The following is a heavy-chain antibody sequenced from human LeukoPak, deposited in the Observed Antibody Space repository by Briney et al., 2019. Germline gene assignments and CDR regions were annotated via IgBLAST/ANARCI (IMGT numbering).Heavy chain of an antibody. V-gene: IGHV3-20*04. CDR1: GFTFDDYG. D-gene: IGHD2-21*02. J-gene: IGHJ6*03. Sequence: GGSLRLSCAVSGFTFDDYGMSWVRQAPGKGLEWVSGINWNGGSTGYADSVKGRFTISRDNAKNSLYLQMNSLRAEDTALYYCARVPTPVVTAIRSSYYYYMDVWGKGTTVTVSS. CDR2: INWNGGST. CDR3: ARVPTPVVTAIRSSYYYYMDV.